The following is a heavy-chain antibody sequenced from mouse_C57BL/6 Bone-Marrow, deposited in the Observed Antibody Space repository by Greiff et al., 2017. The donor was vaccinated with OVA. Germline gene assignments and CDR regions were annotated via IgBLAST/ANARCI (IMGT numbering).Heavy chain of an antibody. CDR1: GFSLTSYA. J-gene: IGHJ3*01. V-gene: IGHV2-9-1*01. Sequence: VQRVESGPGLVAPSPSLSITCNASGFSLTSYAISWVRQPPGKGLEWLGVIWTGGGTNYNSALRSRLSINKDNSKSEIFIKMNSLQTADTSRYECARRDGYNVLAYWGQGTLVTVSA. D-gene: IGHD2-3*01. CDR2: IWTGGGT. CDR3: ARRDGYNVLAY.